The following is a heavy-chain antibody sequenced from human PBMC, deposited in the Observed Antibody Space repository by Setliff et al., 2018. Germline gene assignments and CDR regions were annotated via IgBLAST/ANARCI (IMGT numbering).Heavy chain of an antibody. CDR2: IKSSREGATS. D-gene: IGHD3-3*01. J-gene: IGHJ4*02. Sequence: LRLSCSVSGITFKNAWMTWVRQAPGKGPEWVGRIKSSREGATSDYGAPAKGRFTISRDNAKNSLYLQINSLRVEDTAVYFCSRRLEDWGQGTTVTVSS. V-gene: IGHV3-15*01. CDR1: GITFKNAW. CDR3: SRRLED.